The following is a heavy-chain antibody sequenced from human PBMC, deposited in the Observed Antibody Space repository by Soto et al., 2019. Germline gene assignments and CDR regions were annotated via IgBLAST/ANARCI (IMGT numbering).Heavy chain of an antibody. D-gene: IGHD3-16*01. CDR3: ARVPSPFDFYYAMDV. V-gene: IGHV4-30-4*02. CDR1: GDAIGRGNKY. Sequence: PSETLSPPCTVPGDAIGRGNKYWSWNRQAPGKGLEWIGYIFSSGTTYYNPSLKSRLTMSIDTSQNQFSLKLNSVTAADTAVYFCARVPSPFDFYYAMDVWGQGTTVTVSS. J-gene: IGHJ6*02. CDR2: IFSSGTT.